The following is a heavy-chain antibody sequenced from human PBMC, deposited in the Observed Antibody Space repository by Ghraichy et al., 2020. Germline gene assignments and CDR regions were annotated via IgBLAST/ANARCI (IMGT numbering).Heavy chain of an antibody. V-gene: IGHV3-74*01. J-gene: IGHJ4*02. D-gene: IGHD2-15*01. CDR2: IKSDGSST. Sequence: GGSLRLSCAASGFTLSNYWMHWVRQAPGKGLVWVSRIKSDGSSTSYADSVKGRFTISRDNAKNTLYLQMNSLRAEDTAVYYCAREYCSGGSCYFGTGGSHFDYWGQGTWSPSPQ. CDR3: AREYCSGGSCYFGTGGSHFDY. CDR1: GFTLSNYW.